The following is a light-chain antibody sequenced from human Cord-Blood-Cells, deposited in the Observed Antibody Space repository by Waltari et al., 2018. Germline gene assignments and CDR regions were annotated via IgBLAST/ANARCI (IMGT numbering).Light chain of an antibody. CDR3: SSYAGSNNPVV. CDR1: STALGGYNY. Sequence: AMPHPPSPPGPPERPVTIPSTGTSTALGGYNYLSWYQQHPGKAPKPMIYEVSKRPSGVPDRFSGSKSGNTASLTVSGLQAEDEADYYCSSYAGSNNPVVFGGGTKLTVL. J-gene: IGLJ2*01. CDR2: EVS. V-gene: IGLV2-8*01.